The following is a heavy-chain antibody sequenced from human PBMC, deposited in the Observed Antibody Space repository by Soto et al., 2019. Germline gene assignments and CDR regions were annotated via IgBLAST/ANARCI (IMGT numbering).Heavy chain of an antibody. CDR1: GGSISSYY. D-gene: IGHD3-10*02. V-gene: IGHV4-59*01. J-gene: IGHJ5*01. CDR3: ASMIGDPVLSFDS. CDR2: IFYSGST. Sequence: QVQLQESGPGLVKPSETLSLTCTVSGGSISSYYWSWIRQPPGKGLEWIGFIFYSGSTSYNPSLTSRVTISIDTSEYQFCLKLNSVTAADTAVYYCASMIGDPVLSFDSWGQGTLVAVSS.